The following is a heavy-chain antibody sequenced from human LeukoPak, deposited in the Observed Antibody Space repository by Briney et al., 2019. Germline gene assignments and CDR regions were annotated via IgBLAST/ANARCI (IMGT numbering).Heavy chain of an antibody. CDR1: GGSISSSSYY. Sequence: SETLSLTCTVSGGSISSSSYYWGWIRQPPGKGLEWIGSIYYSGSTYYNPSLKSRVTISVDTSKNQFSLKLSSVTAAGTAVYYCASSPSTIFGVVIYLAFDIWGQGTMVTVSS. CDR3: ASSPSTIFGVVIYLAFDI. D-gene: IGHD3-3*01. CDR2: IYYSGST. V-gene: IGHV4-39*01. J-gene: IGHJ3*02.